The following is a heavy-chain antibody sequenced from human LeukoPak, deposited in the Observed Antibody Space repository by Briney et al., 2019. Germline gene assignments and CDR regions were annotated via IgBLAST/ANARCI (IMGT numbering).Heavy chain of an antibody. CDR2: INPNSGGT. D-gene: IGHD3-22*01. V-gene: IGHV1-2*02. CDR3: ARGYYYDSSGYYYE. J-gene: IGHJ4*02. Sequence: ASVKVSCKASGYTFTGYYMHWVRQAPGQGLEWMGWINPNSGGTNYAQKFRGRVTMTRDTSISTAYMELSRLRSDDTAVYYCARGYYYDSSGYYYEWGQGTLVTVSS. CDR1: GYTFTGYY.